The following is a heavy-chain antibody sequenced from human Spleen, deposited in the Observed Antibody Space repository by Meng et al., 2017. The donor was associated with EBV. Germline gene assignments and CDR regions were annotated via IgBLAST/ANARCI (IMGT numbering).Heavy chain of an antibody. V-gene: IGHV6-1*01. D-gene: IGHD1-26*01. Sequence: SGPGLVKPSQTLSLTCAISGDSVSSNNAAWNWIRQSPSRGLEWLGRTYYRSNWYNDYAVSVRSRLTINPDTSKNQFSLQLRSVTPEDTAVYYCTRTPHSSADWFDPWGQGTLVTVSS. J-gene: IGHJ5*02. CDR2: TYYRSNWYN. CDR1: GDSVSSNNAA. CDR3: TRTPHSSADWFDP.